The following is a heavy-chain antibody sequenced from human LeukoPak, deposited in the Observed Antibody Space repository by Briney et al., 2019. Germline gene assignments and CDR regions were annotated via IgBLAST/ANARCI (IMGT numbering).Heavy chain of an antibody. CDR2: ISWNSGSI. V-gene: IGHV3-9*01. J-gene: IGHJ4*02. Sequence: GGSLRLSCAASGFTFDDYAMHWVRQAPGKGLEWVSGISWNSGSIGYADSVKGRFTISRDNGKKSLYLQMNSLRAEDTAVYYCSRGQGCAYWGQGTLVTVSS. D-gene: IGHD2-8*01. CDR3: SRGQGCAY. CDR1: GFTFDDYA.